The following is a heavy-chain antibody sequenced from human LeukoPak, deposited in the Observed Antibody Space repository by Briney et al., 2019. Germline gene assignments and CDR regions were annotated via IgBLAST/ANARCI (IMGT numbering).Heavy chain of an antibody. CDR2: INSDGTTT. J-gene: IGHJ4*02. Sequence: GGSLRLSCAASGFNFSIYCMHWVRHAPGKGLVWVSRINSDGTTTVYADSVRGRFTISRDNAKNTLYLRMNGLRAEDTAVYYCVLYGLGSPHWGQGTLVTVSS. V-gene: IGHV3-74*01. D-gene: IGHD3-10*01. CDR1: GFNFSIYC. CDR3: VLYGLGSPH.